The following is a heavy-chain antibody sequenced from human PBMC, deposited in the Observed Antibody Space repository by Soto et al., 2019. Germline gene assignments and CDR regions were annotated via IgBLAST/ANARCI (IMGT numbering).Heavy chain of an antibody. D-gene: IGHD3-16*02. CDR3: ARTDYDYVWGIYRFDY. J-gene: IGHJ4*02. Sequence: SQTLSLTCAISGDSVSSNSAAWNWIRQSPSRGLEWLGRTYYRSKWYNDYAVSVKSRITINPDTSKNQFSLQLNSVTPEDTAVYYCARTDYDYVWGIYRFDYWGQGTLVTVSS. V-gene: IGHV6-1*01. CDR2: TYYRSKWYN. CDR1: GDSVSSNSAA.